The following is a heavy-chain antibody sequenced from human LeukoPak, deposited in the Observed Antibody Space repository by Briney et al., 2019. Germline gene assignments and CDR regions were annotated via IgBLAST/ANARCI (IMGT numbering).Heavy chain of an antibody. CDR1: GDSISLYH. Sequence: NPSETLSLTCTVSGDSISLYHWSWIRQSPGKGLEWIGYIYYTGTTNYNPSLKSRVTMSIDTSKNQFSLKLSSVTTADTAVYYCAREHHPYNSFGPWGQGTLVTVSS. J-gene: IGHJ5*02. CDR2: IYYTGTT. CDR3: AREHHPYNSFGP. V-gene: IGHV4-59*01.